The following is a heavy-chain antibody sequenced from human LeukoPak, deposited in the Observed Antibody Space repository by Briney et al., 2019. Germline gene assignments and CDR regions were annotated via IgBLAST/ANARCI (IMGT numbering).Heavy chain of an antibody. Sequence: SQTLSLTCGISGDSFSSNSAAWNWIRQSPSRGLEWLGRTYYRSKWFTNYAPSVKSRIIINPDTPKNQVSLQLNSVTPEDTAVYYCTRSDCSSGRCPGFDNWGQGTLVTVSS. CDR3: TRSDCSSGRCPGFDN. CDR1: GDSFSSNSAA. D-gene: IGHD6-19*01. V-gene: IGHV6-1*01. CDR2: TYYRSKWFT. J-gene: IGHJ4*02.